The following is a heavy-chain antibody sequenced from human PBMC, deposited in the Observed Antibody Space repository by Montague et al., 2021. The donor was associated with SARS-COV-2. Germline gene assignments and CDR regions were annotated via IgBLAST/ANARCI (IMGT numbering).Heavy chain of an antibody. V-gene: IGHV4-34*01. CDR3: ARGSSKAAMVRGVRRGYYYYGMDV. CDR2: INHSGST. CDR1: GGSFSGYY. J-gene: IGHJ6*02. Sequence: SETLSLTCAVYGGSFSGYYWSWIRQPPGKGLEWIGEINHSGSTNYNPSLKSRVTISVDTSKNQFSLKLSSVTAADTAVYYCARGSSKAAMVRGVRRGYYYYGMDVWGQGTTVTVSS. D-gene: IGHD3-10*01.